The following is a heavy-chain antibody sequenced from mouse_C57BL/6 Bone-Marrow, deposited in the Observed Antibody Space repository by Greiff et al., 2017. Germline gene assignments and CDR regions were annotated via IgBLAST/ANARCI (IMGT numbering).Heavy chain of an antibody. V-gene: IGHV1-39*01. D-gene: IGHD2-4*01. Sequence: EVKLQESGPELVKPGASVKISCKASGYSFTDYNMNWVKQSNGKSLEWIGVINPNYGTNSYNQKFKGKATLTVDKSYSTAYMQLNSLTSEDSAVYYCARGDYDPFAYWGQGTLVTVSA. CDR1: GYSFTDYN. CDR3: ARGDYDPFAY. CDR2: INPNYGTN. J-gene: IGHJ3*01.